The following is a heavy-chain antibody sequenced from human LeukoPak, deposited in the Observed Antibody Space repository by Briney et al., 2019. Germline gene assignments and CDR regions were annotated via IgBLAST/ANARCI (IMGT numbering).Heavy chain of an antibody. CDR3: ARGNYYDSSGYFDY. V-gene: IGHV3-21*01. Sequence: GGSLRLSCAASGFTFSSYSMNWVRQAPGKGLEWVSSISSSSSCIYYADSVKGRFTISRDNAKNSLYLQMNSLRAEDTAVYYCARGNYYDSSGYFDYWGQGTLVTVSS. CDR1: GFTFSSYS. CDR2: ISSSSSCI. J-gene: IGHJ4*02. D-gene: IGHD3-22*01.